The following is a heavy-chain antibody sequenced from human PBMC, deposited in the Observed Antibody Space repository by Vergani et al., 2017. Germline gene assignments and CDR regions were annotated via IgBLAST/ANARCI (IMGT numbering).Heavy chain of an antibody. CDR3: AKEGSSIVGATTRDYYYYYMDV. D-gene: IGHD1-26*01. Sequence: EVQLVESGGGLVQPGGSLSLSCSASGFTFSSYAMHWVRQAPGKGLEYVSAISSNGGSTYYADSVKGRFTSSRDNSKNTLYLQMSSLRAEDTAVYYCAKEGSSIVGATTRDYYYYYMDVWGKGTTVTVSS. CDR1: GFTFSSYA. J-gene: IGHJ6*03. V-gene: IGHV3-64D*06. CDR2: ISSNGGST.